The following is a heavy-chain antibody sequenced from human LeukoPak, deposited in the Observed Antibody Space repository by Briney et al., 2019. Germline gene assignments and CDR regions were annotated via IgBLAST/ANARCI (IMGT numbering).Heavy chain of an antibody. CDR3: AKYYYGSGSSDFDY. V-gene: IGHV3-30-3*02. Sequence: GKSLRLSCAASGFTFSGYPIHWVRQAPGKGLEWVAVISYDGSNKYYADSVKGRFTISRDNSKNTLYLQMNSLRAEDTAVYYCAKYYYGSGSSDFDYWGQGTLVTVSS. CDR1: GFTFSGYP. J-gene: IGHJ4*02. CDR2: ISYDGSNK. D-gene: IGHD3-10*01.